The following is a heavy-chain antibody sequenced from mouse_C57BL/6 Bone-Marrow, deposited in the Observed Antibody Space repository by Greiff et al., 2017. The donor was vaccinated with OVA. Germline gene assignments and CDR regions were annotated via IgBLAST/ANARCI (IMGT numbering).Heavy chain of an antibody. CDR1: GYTFTNYW. Sequence: VQLQQSGAELVRPGTSVKMSCKASGYTFTNYWIGWAKQRPEHGLEWIGDIYPGGGYTNYKEKFKGKATLTADKSSSTAYMQFSSLTSEDSAIYYCASGSNDWYFDVWGTGTTVTVSS. V-gene: IGHV1-63*01. J-gene: IGHJ1*03. D-gene: IGHD2-5*01. CDR3: ASGSNDWYFDV. CDR2: IYPGGGYT.